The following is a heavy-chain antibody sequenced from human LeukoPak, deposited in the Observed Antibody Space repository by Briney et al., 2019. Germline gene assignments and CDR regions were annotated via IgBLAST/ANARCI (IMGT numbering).Heavy chain of an antibody. CDR1: GGSFSGYY. D-gene: IGHD3-10*01. V-gene: IGHV4-34*01. Sequence: PSETLSLTCAVYGGSFSGYYWSWIRQPPGKGLEWIGEINHSGSTNYNPSLKSRVTISVDTSKNQFSLKLSSVTAADTAVYYCARDGLNYYGSGTWGYFDYWGQGTLVTVSS. J-gene: IGHJ4*02. CDR3: ARDGLNYYGSGTWGYFDY. CDR2: INHSGST.